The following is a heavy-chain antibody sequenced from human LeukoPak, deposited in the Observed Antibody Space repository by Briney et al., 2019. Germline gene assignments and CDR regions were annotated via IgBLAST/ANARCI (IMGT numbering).Heavy chain of an antibody. Sequence: ASVKVSCKASGYTFTGYYMHWVRQAPGQGLEWMGWINPNSGGTNYAQKFQGWVTMTRDTSISTAYMELSRLRCDDTAVYYCARDRITMIVTNGMDVWGQGTTVTVSS. CDR2: INPNSGGT. V-gene: IGHV1-2*04. CDR3: ARDRITMIVTNGMDV. J-gene: IGHJ6*01. CDR1: GYTFTGYY. D-gene: IGHD3-22*01.